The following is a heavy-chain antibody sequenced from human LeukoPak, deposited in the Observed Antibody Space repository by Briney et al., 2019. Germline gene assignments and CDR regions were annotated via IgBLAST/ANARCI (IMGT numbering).Heavy chain of an antibody. CDR1: GFTFSSYG. Sequence: GGSLRLSCAASGFTFSSYGMHWVRQAPGKGLEWVAFIRYDGSNKYYADSVKGRFTISRDNSKNTLYLQMNSLRAEDTAVYYCAKGHQDIVVVPAAPWGQGTLVTVSS. CDR3: AKGHQDIVVVPAAP. D-gene: IGHD2-2*01. J-gene: IGHJ5*02. CDR2: IRYDGSNK. V-gene: IGHV3-30*02.